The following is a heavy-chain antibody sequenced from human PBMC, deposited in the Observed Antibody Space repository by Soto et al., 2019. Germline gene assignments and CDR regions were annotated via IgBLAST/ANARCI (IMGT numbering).Heavy chain of an antibody. Sequence: GGSLSLSCAASGFTFSSYAMSWVRQAPGKGLEWVSAISGSGGSTYYADSVKGRFTISRDNSKNTLFLQMNSLRAEDTAVYYCAKELVVYYDILTGYSPITSFDYWGQGTLITVSS. D-gene: IGHD3-9*01. J-gene: IGHJ4*02. CDR1: GFTFSSYA. CDR3: AKELVVYYDILTGYSPITSFDY. CDR2: ISGSGGST. V-gene: IGHV3-23*01.